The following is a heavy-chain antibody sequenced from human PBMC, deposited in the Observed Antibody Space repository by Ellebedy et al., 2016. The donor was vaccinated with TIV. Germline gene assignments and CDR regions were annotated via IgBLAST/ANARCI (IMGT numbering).Heavy chain of an antibody. D-gene: IGHD1-26*01. CDR3: ARERGSGSYYVRPAARGSDAFDI. V-gene: IGHV1-2*02. CDR2: INPNSGGT. J-gene: IGHJ3*02. CDR1: GYTFTGYY. Sequence: ASVKVSXKASGYTFTGYYMHWVRQAPGQGLEWMGWINPNSGGTNYAQKFQGRVTMTRDTSISTAYMELSRLRSDDTAVYYCARERGSGSYYVRPAARGSDAFDIWGQGTMVTVSS.